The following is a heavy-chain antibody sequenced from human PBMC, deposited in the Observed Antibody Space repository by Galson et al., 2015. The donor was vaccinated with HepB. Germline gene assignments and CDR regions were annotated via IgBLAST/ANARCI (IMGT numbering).Heavy chain of an antibody. CDR3: ITSPLWFEALPSY. CDR2: IKSNGDDGST. Sequence: SLRLSCAASEFTFNNAWMNWVRQAPGKGLEWVGRIKSNGDDGSTDYAAPVKGRFSISRDDSKSTLYLQMNSLKTEDTAVYYCITSPLWFEALPSYWGQGTLVIVSS. D-gene: IGHD3-10*01. V-gene: IGHV3-15*07. CDR1: EFTFNNAW. J-gene: IGHJ4*02.